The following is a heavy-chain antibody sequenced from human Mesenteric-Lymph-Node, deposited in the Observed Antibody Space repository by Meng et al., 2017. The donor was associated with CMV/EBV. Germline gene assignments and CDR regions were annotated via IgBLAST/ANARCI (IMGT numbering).Heavy chain of an antibody. J-gene: IGHJ5*02. CDR2: IYYSGST. CDR1: GGSISSGDYY. D-gene: IGHD2-2*01. V-gene: IGHV4-30-4*02. CDR3: ARTQGYCSSTSCSINWFDP. Sequence: SETLSLTCTVSGGSISSGDYYWSWIRQPPGKGLEWIGYIYYSGSTYYNPSLKSRVTISVDTSKNQFSLKLSSVTAADTAVYYCARTQGYCSSTSCSINWFDPWGQGTLVTVSS.